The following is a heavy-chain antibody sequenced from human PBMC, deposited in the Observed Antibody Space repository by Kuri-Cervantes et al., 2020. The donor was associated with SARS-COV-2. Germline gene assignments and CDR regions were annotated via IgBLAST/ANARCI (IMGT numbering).Heavy chain of an antibody. Sequence: LSLTCAATGFTFSSYDMHWVRQATGKGLEWVSAIGTAGDTYYPGSVKGRFTISRENAKNSLVLQMNSLRAGDTAVYYCVRGDSSPGPSGGTLGMDVWGQGTTVTVSS. CDR3: VRGDSSPGPSGGTLGMDV. CDR1: GFTFSSYD. V-gene: IGHV3-13*01. D-gene: IGHD6-19*01. CDR2: IGTAGDT. J-gene: IGHJ6*02.